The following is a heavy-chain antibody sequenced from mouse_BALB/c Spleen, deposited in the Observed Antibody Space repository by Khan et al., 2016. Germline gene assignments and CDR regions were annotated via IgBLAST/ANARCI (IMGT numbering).Heavy chain of an antibody. D-gene: IGHD2-4*01. V-gene: IGHV14-3*02. J-gene: IGHJ3*01. CDR2: IDPANGNT. Sequence: VQLQQSGAELVKPGASVKLSCTASGFNIKDTYMHWVKQRPEQGLEWIGRIDPANGNTKYDQKFQGKAAITADTSSNTAYLPLSSMTSEDAAVYYCARAPYDYDVGFAYWVQGTLVTVSA. CDR3: ARAPYDYDVGFAY. CDR1: GFNIKDTY.